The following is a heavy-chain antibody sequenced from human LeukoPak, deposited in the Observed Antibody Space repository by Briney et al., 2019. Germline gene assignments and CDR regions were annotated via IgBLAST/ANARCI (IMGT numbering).Heavy chain of an antibody. D-gene: IGHD3-3*01. CDR1: GGTFSSYA. V-gene: IGHV1-69*13. CDR3: ARGAALAAYEDPLDY. CDR2: IIPIFGTA. J-gene: IGHJ4*02. Sequence: SVKASCKASGGTFSSYAISWVRQAPGQGLEWMGGIIPIFGTANYAQKFQGRVTITADESTSTAYMELSSLRSEDTAVYYCARGAALAAYEDPLDYWGQGTLVTVSS.